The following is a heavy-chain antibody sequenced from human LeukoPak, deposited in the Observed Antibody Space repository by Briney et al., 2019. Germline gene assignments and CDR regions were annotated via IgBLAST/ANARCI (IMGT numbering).Heavy chain of an antibody. J-gene: IGHJ1*01. CDR3: ARPNYHGSGSDFQH. D-gene: IGHD3-10*01. CDR2: IYYSGST. V-gene: IGHV4-39*01. CDR1: GGSISSSSYY. Sequence: SETLSLTCTVSGGSISSSSYYWGWIRQPPGKGLEWIGSIYYSGSTYYNPSLKSRVTISVDTSKNQFSLKLSSVTAADTAVYYCARPNYHGSGSDFQHWGQGTLVTVSS.